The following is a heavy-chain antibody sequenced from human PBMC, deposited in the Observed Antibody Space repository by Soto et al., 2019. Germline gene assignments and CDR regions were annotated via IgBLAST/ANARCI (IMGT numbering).Heavy chain of an antibody. V-gene: IGHV3-15*01. J-gene: IGHJ4*02. CDR1: GFTFSSYS. CDR3: TTDLSRISSSWYFDY. D-gene: IGHD6-13*01. CDR2: IKSKTDGGTT. Sequence: GGSLRLSCAASGFTFSSYSMNWVRQAPGKGLEWVGRIKSKTDGGTTDYAAPVKGRFTISRDDSKNTLYLQMNSLKTEDTAVYYCTTDLSRISSSWYFDYWGQGTLVTVSS.